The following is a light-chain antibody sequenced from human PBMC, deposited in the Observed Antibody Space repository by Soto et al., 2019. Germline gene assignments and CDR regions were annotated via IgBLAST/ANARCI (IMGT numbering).Light chain of an antibody. CDR1: SSDVGSYNL. CDR3: SSFAGSNNFPYV. J-gene: IGLJ1*01. V-gene: IGLV2-23*03. CDR2: EGS. Sequence: QSALTQPASASGSPGQSITISCTGTSSDVGSYNLVSWYQQHPGKAPKLMIYEGSKRPSGVSNRFSGSKSGNTASLTISGLQAEDEADYYCSSFAGSNNFPYVFGTGTKVTVL.